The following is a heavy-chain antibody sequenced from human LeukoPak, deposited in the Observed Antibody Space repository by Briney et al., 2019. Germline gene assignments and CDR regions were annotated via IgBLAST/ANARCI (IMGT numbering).Heavy chain of an antibody. CDR2: MYAAGST. D-gene: IGHD3-10*01. J-gene: IGHJ4*02. CDR1: GLDVSRNY. CDR3: AKGQQDLWFVDS. V-gene: IGHV3-53*01. Sequence: GGSLRLSCAASGLDVSRNYMSWVRQAPGKGLESVSVMYAAGSTYYADSVTGRFTVSRDNSQNTLFLQMNSLRAEDTAVYYCAKGQQDLWFVDSWGQGTLVTVSS.